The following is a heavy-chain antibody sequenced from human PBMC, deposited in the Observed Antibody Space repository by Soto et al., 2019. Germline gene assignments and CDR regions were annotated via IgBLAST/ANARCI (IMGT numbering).Heavy chain of an antibody. D-gene: IGHD6-19*01. CDR2: ISSSSSYI. Sequence: EVQLVESGGGLVKPGGSLRLSCAASGFTFSSYSMNWVRQAPGKGLEWVSSISSSSSYIYYADSVKGRFTISRDNAKNSLYLQMNSLRAEDTAVYYCARAGYSSGWYGGWRFFLDYWGQGTLVTVSS. V-gene: IGHV3-21*01. CDR3: ARAGYSSGWYGGWRFFLDY. CDR1: GFTFSSYS. J-gene: IGHJ4*02.